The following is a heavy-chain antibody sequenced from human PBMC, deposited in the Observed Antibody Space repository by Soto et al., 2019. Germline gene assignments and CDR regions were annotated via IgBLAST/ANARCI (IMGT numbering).Heavy chain of an antibody. CDR2: ISAHNGHT. V-gene: IGHV1-18*01. Sequence: QVQLVQSGAEVKKPGASVKVSCKASGYTFTSYGITWVRQAPGQGLEWMGWISAHNGHTTYAQKLQSRVTVTTDTPLSTAYMELRSLSSDDTAVYYCARGRSGWSSDFWGQGTLVTVSS. J-gene: IGHJ4*02. CDR1: GYTFTSYG. D-gene: IGHD6-19*01. CDR3: ARGRSGWSSDF.